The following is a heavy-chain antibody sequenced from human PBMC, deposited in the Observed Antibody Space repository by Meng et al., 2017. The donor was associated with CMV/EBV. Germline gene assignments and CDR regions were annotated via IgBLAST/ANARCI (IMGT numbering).Heavy chain of an antibody. CDR3: SRTYYYDSSGDDYEYDAFDI. D-gene: IGHD3-22*01. CDR2: ISYDGSNK. V-gene: IGHV3-30*04. J-gene: IGHJ3*02. Sequence: SLNISCAASEFTFSSYAMHWLRPAPRKRLEWVAVISYDGSNKYSAESVKSRFTISSANSKNTLYLQMNSLRAEYTAVYYCSRTYYYDSSGDDYEYDAFDIWGQGTMVTVSS. CDR1: EFTFSSYA.